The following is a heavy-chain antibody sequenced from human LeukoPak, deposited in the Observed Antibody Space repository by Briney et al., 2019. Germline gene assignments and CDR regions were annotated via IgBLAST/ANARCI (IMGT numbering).Heavy chain of an antibody. Sequence: PSETLSLTCTVSGGSISSSSYYWGWIRQPPGKGLEWIGSIYYSGSTYYNPSLKSRATISVDTSKNQFSLKLSSVTAADTAVYYCARGEDYGDYAADYWGQGTLVTVSS. V-gene: IGHV4-39*07. J-gene: IGHJ4*02. CDR1: GGSISSSSYY. D-gene: IGHD4-17*01. CDR3: ARGEDYGDYAADY. CDR2: IYYSGST.